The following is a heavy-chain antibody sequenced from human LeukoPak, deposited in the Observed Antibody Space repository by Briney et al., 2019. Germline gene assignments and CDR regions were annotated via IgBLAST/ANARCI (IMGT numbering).Heavy chain of an antibody. J-gene: IGHJ3*02. V-gene: IGHV1-46*01. CDR3: ARGIGYDILTGHTLDI. Sequence: GASVKVSCKASGYTLTSYYMHWVRQAPGQGLEWMGIINPSGGSTSYAQKFQGRVTMTRDTSTSTVYMELSSLRSEDTAVYYCARGIGYDILTGHTLDIWGQGTMVTVSS. D-gene: IGHD3-9*01. CDR1: GYTLTSYY. CDR2: INPSGGST.